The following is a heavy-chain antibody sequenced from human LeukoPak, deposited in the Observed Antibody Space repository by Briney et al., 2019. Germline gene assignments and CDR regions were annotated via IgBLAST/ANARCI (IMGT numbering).Heavy chain of an antibody. CDR1: GGSVSSNRYY. Sequence: SQTLSLTCTVSGGSVSSNRYYWTWIRQPAGKGLELIGHIYSSRNTHYNPSLKIRVTISVDTSKNQFSLKLSSVTAADTAVYYCARNSYSCRYFGYWGQGTLVTVSS. V-gene: IGHV4-61*09. J-gene: IGHJ4*02. D-gene: IGHD1-26*01. CDR3: ARNSYSCRYFGY. CDR2: IYSSRNT.